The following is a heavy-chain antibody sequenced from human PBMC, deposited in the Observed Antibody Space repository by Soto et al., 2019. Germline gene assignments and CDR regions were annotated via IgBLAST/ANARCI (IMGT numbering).Heavy chain of an antibody. CDR2: IKQDGSQK. CDR3: ARVNVWFVVGGSGSVDYYYYYMDV. Sequence: EVQLVESGGGLVQPGESLRLSCAASGFTFSTYWMTWVRQAPGKGLEWVANIKQDGSQKYCVDSVKGRFTISRDNAKNSLYLQMNGLRAEDTAVYYCARVNVWFVVGGSGSVDYYYYYMDVWGKGTTVTVSS. D-gene: IGHD2-21*01. V-gene: IGHV3-7*01. J-gene: IGHJ6*03. CDR1: GFTFSTYW.